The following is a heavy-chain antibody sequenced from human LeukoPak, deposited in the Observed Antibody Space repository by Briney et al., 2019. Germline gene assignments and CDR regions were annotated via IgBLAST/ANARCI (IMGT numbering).Heavy chain of an antibody. V-gene: IGHV3-30*02. CDR1: GFTFSSYG. CDR2: IRYDGSNK. D-gene: IGHD3-16*01. Sequence: GGSLRLSCAASGFTFSSYGMHWVRQAPGKGLEWVAFIRYDGSNKYYADSMKGRFTISRDNSKNTLYLQMNSLRAEDTAVYYCAKGLRGFFDIWGQGTMVTVSS. J-gene: IGHJ3*02. CDR3: AKGLRGFFDI.